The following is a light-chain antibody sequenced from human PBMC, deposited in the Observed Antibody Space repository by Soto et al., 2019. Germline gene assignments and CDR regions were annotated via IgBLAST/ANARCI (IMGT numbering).Light chain of an antibody. CDR1: QSVSSY. Sequence: EIVLTQSPATLSLSPGERATLSCRASQSVSSYLAWYQQKPGQAPRLLIYDASNRATGIPARFSGSGSGTDFTLTISSLEPEDFAVYYCQQRSNWPPEVTFGGGTKVVIK. J-gene: IGKJ4*01. V-gene: IGKV3-11*01. CDR3: QQRSNWPPEVT. CDR2: DAS.